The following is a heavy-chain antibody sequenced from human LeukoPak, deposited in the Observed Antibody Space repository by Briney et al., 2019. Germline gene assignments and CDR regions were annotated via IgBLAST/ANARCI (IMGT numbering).Heavy chain of an antibody. J-gene: IGHJ6*03. Sequence: PSETLPLTCAVYGGSFSGYYWSWIRQPPGKGLEWIGEINHSGSTNYNPSLKSRVTISVDTSKNQFSLKLSSVTAADTAVYYCARGFYGSSPAIDAPTGAYYYYMDVWGKGTTVTVSS. D-gene: IGHD3-10*01. V-gene: IGHV4-34*01. CDR3: ARGFYGSSPAIDAPTGAYYYYMDV. CDR2: INHSGST. CDR1: GGSFSGYY.